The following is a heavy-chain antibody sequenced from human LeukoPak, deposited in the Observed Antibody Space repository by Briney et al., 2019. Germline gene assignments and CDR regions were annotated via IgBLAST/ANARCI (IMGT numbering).Heavy chain of an antibody. D-gene: IGHD3-9*01. CDR2: IKNNGGST. J-gene: IGHJ3*02. V-gene: IGHV3-23*01. CDR1: GFTFSNFA. Sequence: GGSLRLSCAAPGFTFSNFAMSWVRQAPGKGLEWVSTIKNNGGSTYYGDSVKGRFTISRDNPQNTLYLQMTSLRAEDTAVYFCAKDTIRGNGVYDAFDIWGQGTKVTVSS. CDR3: AKDTIRGNGVYDAFDI.